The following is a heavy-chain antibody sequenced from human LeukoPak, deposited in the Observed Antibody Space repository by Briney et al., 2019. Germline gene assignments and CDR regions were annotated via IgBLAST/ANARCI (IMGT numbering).Heavy chain of an antibody. V-gene: IGHV3-74*01. D-gene: IGHD3-10*01. J-gene: IGHJ4*02. CDR3: AREWSGFGELPDY. CDR1: GFTFSSHW. Sequence: PGGSLRLSCAASGFTFSSHWMHWVRQAPGKGLVWVSRINSDGSSTSYADFVKGRFTISRDNAKNTLYLQMNSLRVEDTAVYYCAREWSGFGELPDYWGQGTLVTVSS. CDR2: INSDGSST.